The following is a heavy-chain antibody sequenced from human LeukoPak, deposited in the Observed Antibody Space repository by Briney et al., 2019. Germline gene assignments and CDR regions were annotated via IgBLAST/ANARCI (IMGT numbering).Heavy chain of an antibody. CDR1: GGSISSYY. Sequence: SETLSLTCTVSGGSISSYYWSWIRQPAGKGLEWIGRIYTSGSTNYNPSLKSRVTMSVDTSKNQFSLKLSSVTAADTAVYYCARVRPYDYVWGSYRPDAFDIWGQGTMVTVSS. D-gene: IGHD3-16*02. CDR3: ARVRPYDYVWGSYRPDAFDI. CDR2: IYTSGST. J-gene: IGHJ3*02. V-gene: IGHV4-4*07.